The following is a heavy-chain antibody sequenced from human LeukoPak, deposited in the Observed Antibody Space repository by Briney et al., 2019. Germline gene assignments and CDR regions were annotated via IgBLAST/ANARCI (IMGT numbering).Heavy chain of an antibody. V-gene: IGHV3-21*01. CDR1: GFTFSSYS. CDR2: ISSSSSYI. D-gene: IGHD3-10*01. Sequence: PGGSLRLSCAASGFTFSSYSMNWVRQAPGKGLEWVSSISSSSSYIYYADSVKGRFTISRDNAKNSLYLQMNSLRAEDTAMYYCAKDTKRWKTYYYASGSYYFDYWGQGTLVTVSS. J-gene: IGHJ4*02. CDR3: AKDTKRWKTYYYASGSYYFDY.